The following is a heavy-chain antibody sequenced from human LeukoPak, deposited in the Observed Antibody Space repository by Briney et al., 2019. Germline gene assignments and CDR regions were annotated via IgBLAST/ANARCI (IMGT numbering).Heavy chain of an antibody. CDR2: IYTSGST. J-gene: IGHJ5*02. V-gene: IGHV4-61*02. Sequence: SETLSLTCTVSGGSISSGSYYWSWIRQPAGKGLEWIGRIYTSGSTNYNPSLKSRVTISVDTSKNQFSLKLSSVTAADTAVYYCARDSDSSGYYYINWFDPWGQGTLVPASS. CDR1: GGSISSGSYY. D-gene: IGHD3-22*01. CDR3: ARDSDSSGYYYINWFDP.